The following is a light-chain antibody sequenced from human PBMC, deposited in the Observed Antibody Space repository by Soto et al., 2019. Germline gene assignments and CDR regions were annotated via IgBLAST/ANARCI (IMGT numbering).Light chain of an antibody. V-gene: IGKV3-20*01. CDR1: QSVSGTY. CDR2: GAS. Sequence: EIVLTQSPGTLSLSPGERATLSCRASQSVSGTYLAWYQQKPGQAPRLLFHGASLRATGIPDRFSGGGSGTDFTLTISRLEPEDFAVYYCQQFGNSPITFGQGTRLEIK. CDR3: QQFGNSPIT. J-gene: IGKJ5*01.